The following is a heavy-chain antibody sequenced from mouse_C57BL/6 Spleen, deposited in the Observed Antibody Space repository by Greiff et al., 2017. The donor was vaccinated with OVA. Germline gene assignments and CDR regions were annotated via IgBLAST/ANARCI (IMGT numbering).Heavy chain of an antibody. D-gene: IGHD1-3*01. Sequence: SGPELVKPGASVKMSCQASGYTFTDYNMHWVKQSHGKSLEWIGYINPNNGGTSYNQKFKGKATLTVNKSSSTAYMELRSLTSEESAVYYGARYNWCDYWGQGTTLTVSS. CDR1: GYTFTDYN. V-gene: IGHV1-22*01. CDR3: ARYNWCDY. CDR2: INPNNGGT. J-gene: IGHJ2*01.